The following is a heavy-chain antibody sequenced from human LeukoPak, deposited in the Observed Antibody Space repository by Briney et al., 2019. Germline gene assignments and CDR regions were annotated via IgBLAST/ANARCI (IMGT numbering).Heavy chain of an antibody. Sequence: GGSLRLSCAASGFTFSSYAMHWVRQAPGKGLEWVAVISYDGSNKYYADSVKGRFTISRDNSKNTLYLQMNNLRAEDTAVYYCARSADTAMVNYYYYGMDVWGQGTTATVSS. CDR3: ARSADTAMVNYYYYGMDV. CDR1: GFTFSSYA. V-gene: IGHV3-30-3*01. J-gene: IGHJ6*02. CDR2: ISYDGSNK. D-gene: IGHD5-18*01.